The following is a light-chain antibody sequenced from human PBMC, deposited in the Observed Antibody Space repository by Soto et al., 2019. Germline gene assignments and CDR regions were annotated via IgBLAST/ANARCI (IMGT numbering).Light chain of an antibody. CDR3: QQYNDWPRT. Sequence: EIVMTQSPATLSVSPGERATLSCRASQSVGTNLAWYQQKPGQAPRLLIYAASTRAAGISPRFSGGGSGTDFTLTISSLQSEDFAVYYCQQYNDWPRTFRQGTKVGIK. V-gene: IGKV3-15*01. J-gene: IGKJ1*01. CDR1: QSVGTN. CDR2: AAS.